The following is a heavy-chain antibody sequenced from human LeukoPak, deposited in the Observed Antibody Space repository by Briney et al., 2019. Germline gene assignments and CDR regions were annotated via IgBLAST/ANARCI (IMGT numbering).Heavy chain of an antibody. J-gene: IGHJ4*02. Sequence: GGSLRLSCAASGFTFSSYAMLWVRQAPGKGLEWVALISYDGSNKYYADSVKGRFTISRDNSKNTLYLQMNSLRAEDTAVYYCAKGGIAARPFDYWGQGTLVTVSS. V-gene: IGHV3-30*04. CDR1: GFTFSSYA. CDR2: ISYDGSNK. D-gene: IGHD6-6*01. CDR3: AKGGIAARPFDY.